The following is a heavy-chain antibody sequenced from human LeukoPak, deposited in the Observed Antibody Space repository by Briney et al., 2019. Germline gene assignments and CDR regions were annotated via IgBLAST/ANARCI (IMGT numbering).Heavy chain of an antibody. CDR2: IKEDGSEK. CDR1: GFTFGSYW. Sequence: GGSLRLSCAASGFTFGSYWMTWVRQVPGKGLEWVANIKEDGSEKYYVDSAKGRFTISRDNAKNSLFLQMNSLRAEDTAVYYCARDPSSLRDSFDYWGQGTLVTVSS. CDR3: ARDPSSLRDSFDY. V-gene: IGHV3-7*01. J-gene: IGHJ4*02.